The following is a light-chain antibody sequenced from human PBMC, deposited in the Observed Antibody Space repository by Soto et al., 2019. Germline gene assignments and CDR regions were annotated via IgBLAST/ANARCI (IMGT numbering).Light chain of an antibody. CDR1: TSDVGAYNY. J-gene: IGLJ1*01. Sequence: LTQPASVSGSPGQSITISCTGSTSDVGAYNYVSWYKHHPGQAPQLVIYEVSNRPSGVSNRFSGSKSGNTASLTISGLQADDEGDYYCSSKTSSSSPFVFGTGTKV. CDR2: EVS. CDR3: SSKTSSSSPFV. V-gene: IGLV2-14*01.